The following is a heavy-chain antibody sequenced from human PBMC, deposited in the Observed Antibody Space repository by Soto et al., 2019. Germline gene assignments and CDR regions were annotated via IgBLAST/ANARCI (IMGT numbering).Heavy chain of an antibody. D-gene: IGHD2-2*01. CDR2: ISGNGGST. CDR1: GFTFSNYA. J-gene: IGHJ4*02. CDR3: AKRPASIITFDY. Sequence: EVQLLDSGGGLVQPGGSLRLSCAASGFTFSNYAMSWVRQAPGKGLEWVSTISGNGGSTYYADSVKGRFTISRDNSKSMLFLQLNSLRDEDSAVYDCAKRPASIITFDYWGQGPPVTVSS. V-gene: IGHV3-23*01.